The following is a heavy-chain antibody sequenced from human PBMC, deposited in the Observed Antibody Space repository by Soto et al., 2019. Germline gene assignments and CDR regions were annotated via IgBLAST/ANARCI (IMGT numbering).Heavy chain of an antibody. CDR3: ARGAAAGTPRSWDAFDI. CDR2: IIPILGIA. Sequence: SVKVSCKASGGTFSSYTISWVRQAPGQGLEWMGRIIPILGIANYAQKFQGRVTITADKSTSTAYMELSSLRSEVTAVYYCARGAAAGTPRSWDAFDIWGQGTMVTVSS. J-gene: IGHJ3*02. D-gene: IGHD6-13*01. CDR1: GGTFSSYT. V-gene: IGHV1-69*02.